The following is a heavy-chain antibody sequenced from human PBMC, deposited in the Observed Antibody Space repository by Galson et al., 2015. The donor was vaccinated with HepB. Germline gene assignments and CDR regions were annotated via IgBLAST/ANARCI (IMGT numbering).Heavy chain of an antibody. D-gene: IGHD4-23*01. CDR2: IYPGDSDT. J-gene: IGHJ4*02. Sequence: QSGAEVKKPGESLKISCKGSGYSFTSYWVGWVRQMPGKGLEWMGIIYPGDSDTRYSPSFQGQVTISADKSISTAYLQWSSLKASDTAMYYCARHTDYGGNSLYFDYWGQGTLVTVSS. CDR1: GYSFTSYW. CDR3: ARHTDYGGNSLYFDY. V-gene: IGHV5-51*01.